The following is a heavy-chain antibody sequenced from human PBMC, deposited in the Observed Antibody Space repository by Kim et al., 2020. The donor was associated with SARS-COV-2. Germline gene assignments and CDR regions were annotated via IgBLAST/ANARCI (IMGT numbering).Heavy chain of an antibody. Sequence: ASVKVSCKASGYTFTSYGISWVRQAPGQGLEWMGWISAYNGNTNYAQKLQGRVTMTTDTSTSTAYMELRSLRSDDTAVYYCARDERFLEWQYYYYYYMDVWGKGTTVTVSS. CDR2: ISAYNGNT. J-gene: IGHJ6*03. CDR3: ARDERFLEWQYYYYYYMDV. CDR1: GYTFTSYG. V-gene: IGHV1-18*01. D-gene: IGHD3-3*01.